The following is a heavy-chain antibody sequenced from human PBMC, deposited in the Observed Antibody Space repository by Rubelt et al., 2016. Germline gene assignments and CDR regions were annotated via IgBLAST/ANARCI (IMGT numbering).Heavy chain of an antibody. Sequence: QVQLQESGPGLVKPSETLSLTCTVSGYSISSGYYWGWIRQPPGKGLEWIGTISHSGGTFYSPSLKSRVTISADTSKNQFSLRLGSAAAADTAVYYCASDLDTRGWYWDYWGQGTLVTVSS. D-gene: IGHD6-19*01. CDR1: GYSISSGYY. J-gene: IGHJ4*02. V-gene: IGHV4-38-2*02. CDR2: ISHSGGT. CDR3: ASDLDTRGWYWDY.